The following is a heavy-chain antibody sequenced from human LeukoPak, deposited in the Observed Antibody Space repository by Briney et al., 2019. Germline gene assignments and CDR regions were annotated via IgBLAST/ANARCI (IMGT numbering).Heavy chain of an antibody. CDR2: ISSSGSTI. CDR3: ARDPRYSSGRQFDY. V-gene: IGHV3-48*03. D-gene: IGHD6-19*01. CDR1: GFTFSSYA. J-gene: IGHJ4*02. Sequence: PGGSLRLPCAASGFTFSSYAMSWVRQAPGKGLEWVSYISSSGSTIYYADSVKGRFTISRDNAKNSLYLQMNSLRAEDTAVYYCARDPRYSSGRQFDYWGQGTLVTVSS.